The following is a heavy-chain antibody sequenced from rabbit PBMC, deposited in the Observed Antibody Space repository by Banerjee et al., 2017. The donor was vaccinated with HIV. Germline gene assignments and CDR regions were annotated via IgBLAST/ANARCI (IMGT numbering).Heavy chain of an antibody. D-gene: IGHD4-1*01. V-gene: IGHV1S40*01. CDR2: INTSIGNT. Sequence: SLGECGGDLGKTGGSLTLTCTASGVTISSTDYMCWGRQAPGKGREWIACINTSIGNTVYASWAKGRFTISKSSSTTVTLQMTSLTAADTATYFCARDLAGVIGWNFGLWGQGTLVTVS. CDR1: GVTISSTDY. J-gene: IGHJ3*01. CDR3: ARDLAGVIGWNFGL.